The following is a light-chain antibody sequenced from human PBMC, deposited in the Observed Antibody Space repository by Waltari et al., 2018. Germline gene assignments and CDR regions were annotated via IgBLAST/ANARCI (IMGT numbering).Light chain of an antibody. CDR1: SSDVGAYDY. V-gene: IGLV2-8*01. Sequence: QSALTQPPSASGSPGQSVTISCTGTSSDVGAYDYVSWYQQHPGKAPKLMLSEVTQRPSGVPDRFSGSKSGNTASLTVSGLQAEDEAVYYCSSYAGTNGVIFGGGTMLTVL. CDR3: SSYAGTNGVI. CDR2: EVT. J-gene: IGLJ2*01.